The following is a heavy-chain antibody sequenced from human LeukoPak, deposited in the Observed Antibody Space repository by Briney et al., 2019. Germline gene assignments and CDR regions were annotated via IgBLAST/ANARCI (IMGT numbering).Heavy chain of an antibody. Sequence: PGGSLRLSCAASGFTFSSYGMHWVRQAPGKGLEWVAFIRYDGSNKYHADSVKGRFTISRGNSKNTLYLQMNSLRAEDTAVYYCAKVFYDSSGYYAPPDAFDIWGQGTMVTVSS. CDR1: GFTFSSYG. CDR3: AKVFYDSSGYYAPPDAFDI. J-gene: IGHJ3*02. CDR2: IRYDGSNK. V-gene: IGHV3-30*02. D-gene: IGHD3-22*01.